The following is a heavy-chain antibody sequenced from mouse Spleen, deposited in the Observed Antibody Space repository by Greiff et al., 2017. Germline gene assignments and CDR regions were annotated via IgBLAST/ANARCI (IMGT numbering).Heavy chain of an antibody. D-gene: IGHD2-10*02. CDR2: INPNNGGT. CDR3: ARRMYGNFNWYFDV. J-gene: IGHJ1*01. V-gene: IGHV1-18*01. CDR1: GYTFTDYN. Sequence: EVQLQQSGPELVKPGASVKIPCKASGYTFTDYNMDWVKQSHGKSLEWIGDINPNNGGTIYNQKFKGKATLTVDKSSSTAYMELRSLTSEDTAVYYCARRMYGNFNWYFDVWGAGTTVTVSS.